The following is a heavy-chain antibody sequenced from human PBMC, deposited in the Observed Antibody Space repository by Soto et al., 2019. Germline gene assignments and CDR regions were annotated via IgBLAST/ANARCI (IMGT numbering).Heavy chain of an antibody. D-gene: IGHD3-16*01. CDR2: MGTTSSTT. Sequence: EVQLVESGGGLVQPGGSLRLSCAASGFTFRSYTMNWVRQAPGKGLEWVSYMGTTSSTTSYADSVKGRFTISRDNAKNSLFLQMTSLSDEDTAVYYCARDFLYAFDIWGQGKMVTVSS. V-gene: IGHV3-48*02. J-gene: IGHJ3*02. CDR1: GFTFRSYT. CDR3: ARDFLYAFDI.